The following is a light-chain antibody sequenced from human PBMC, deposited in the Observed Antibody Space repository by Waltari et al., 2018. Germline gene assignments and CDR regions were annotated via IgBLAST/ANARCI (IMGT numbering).Light chain of an antibody. Sequence: DIVMTQSPDSLAVSLGERASINCKSSQSVLYSSNNKNYLAWYQHKPGQPPKLPIYWASSRESGVPDRVSGSGSGTDFTLTISSLQAEDVAIYYCQQYYSTPLTFGGGTKVEIK. CDR3: QQYYSTPLT. V-gene: IGKV4-1*01. J-gene: IGKJ4*01. CDR2: WAS. CDR1: QSVLYSSNNKNY.